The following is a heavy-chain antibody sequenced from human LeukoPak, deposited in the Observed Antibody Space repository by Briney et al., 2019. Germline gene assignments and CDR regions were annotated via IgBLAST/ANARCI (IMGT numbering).Heavy chain of an antibody. CDR3: GRGGASGSHLHWFDP. J-gene: IGHJ5*02. Sequence: SETLSLTCTVSGGSISSYYWNWIRQPPGEGLEWIGYFHYSGSTNYNPSLKSRVTISVDTSKNQFSLKLSFVTAADTAVYYCGRGGASGSHLHWFDPWGQGTLVTVSS. D-gene: IGHD3-10*01. CDR1: GGSISSYY. CDR2: FHYSGST. V-gene: IGHV4-59*01.